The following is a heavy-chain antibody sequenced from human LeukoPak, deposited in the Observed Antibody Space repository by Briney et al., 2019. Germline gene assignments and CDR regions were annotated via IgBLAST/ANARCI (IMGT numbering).Heavy chain of an antibody. CDR3: ARDPYCSGGSCDGGYFDY. Sequence: SETLSLTCTVSGGSISSYYWSWTRQPPGKGLEWIGYIYYSGSTNYNPSLKSRVTISVDTSKNQFSLKLSSVTAADTAVYYCARDPYCSGGSCDGGYFDYWGQGTLVTVSS. D-gene: IGHD2-15*01. V-gene: IGHV4-4*08. CDR1: GGSISSYY. J-gene: IGHJ4*02. CDR2: IYYSGST.